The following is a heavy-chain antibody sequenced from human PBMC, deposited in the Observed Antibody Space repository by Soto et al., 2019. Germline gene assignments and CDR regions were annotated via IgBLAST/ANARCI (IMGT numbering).Heavy chain of an antibody. CDR3: ATQPGGGGY. CDR2: IYSGGYT. J-gene: IGHJ4*02. CDR1: GFTVSNNC. Sequence: EVQLVESGGGLIQPGGSLRLSCAVSGFTVSNNCMSWVRQAPGKGLEGVSVIYSGGYTAYGDSVKGRFTISRDNSKNTHNFQLKSRGPDDTALFYCATQPGGGGYWGQGTLVTVSS. D-gene: IGHD3-10*01. V-gene: IGHV3-53*01.